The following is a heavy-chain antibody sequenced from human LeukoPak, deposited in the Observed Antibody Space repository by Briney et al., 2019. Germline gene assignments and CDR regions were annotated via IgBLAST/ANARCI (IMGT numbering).Heavy chain of an antibody. CDR3: ARVRDRYYFDY. D-gene: IGHD2-21*02. CDR1: GGSISSYY. CDR2: IYYSGST. Sequence: PSETLSLTCTVSGGSISSYYWSWIRQPPGKGLEWIGYIYYSGSTNYNPSLKSRVTISVDTSKNQFSLKLSSVTAADTAVYYCARVRDRYYFDYWGQGTLVTVSS. V-gene: IGHV4-59*12. J-gene: IGHJ4*02.